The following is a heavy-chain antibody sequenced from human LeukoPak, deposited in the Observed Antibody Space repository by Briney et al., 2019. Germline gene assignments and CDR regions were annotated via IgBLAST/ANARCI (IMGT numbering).Heavy chain of an antibody. CDR3: ARAAMVRGVDYFDS. D-gene: IGHD3-10*01. V-gene: IGHV3-23*01. CDR1: GFTFSSYA. J-gene: IGHJ4*02. CDR2: ISGSGGAT. Sequence: GGSLRLSCAVSGFTFSSYAMTWVRQAPGKGLEWVSVISGSGGATYYADSVKGRFTISRDNSKNTLYLQMNSLRAEDTAVYYCARAAMVRGVDYFDSWGQGTLVTVSS.